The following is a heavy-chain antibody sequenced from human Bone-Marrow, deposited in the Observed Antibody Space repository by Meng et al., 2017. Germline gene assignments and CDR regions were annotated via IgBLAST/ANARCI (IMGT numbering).Heavy chain of an antibody. J-gene: IGHJ4*02. CDR3: ARGHPIYGLLYLDY. D-gene: IGHD3-3*01. V-gene: IGHV3-11*04. CDR2: ISSSGSTI. Sequence: GESLKISCAASGFTFSDYYMSWIRQAPGKGLEWVSYISSSGSTIYYADSVKGRFTISRDNAKNSLYLQMNSLRAEDTAVYYCARGHPIYGLLYLDYWGQGTLVTVSS. CDR1: GFTFSDYY.